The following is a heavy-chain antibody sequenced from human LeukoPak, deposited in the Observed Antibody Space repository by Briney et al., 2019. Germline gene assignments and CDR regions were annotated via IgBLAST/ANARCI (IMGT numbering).Heavy chain of an antibody. Sequence: SETLSLTCTVSGGSISSSSYYWGWIRQPPGKGLEWIGSIYYSGSTYYNPSLKSRVTISVDTSKNQFSLKLNSVTATDTAVYYCARVPNYGDYSDYWFDPWGQGTLVTVSS. V-gene: IGHV4-39*02. CDR2: IYYSGST. CDR3: ARVPNYGDYSDYWFDP. D-gene: IGHD4-17*01. J-gene: IGHJ5*02. CDR1: GGSISSSSYY.